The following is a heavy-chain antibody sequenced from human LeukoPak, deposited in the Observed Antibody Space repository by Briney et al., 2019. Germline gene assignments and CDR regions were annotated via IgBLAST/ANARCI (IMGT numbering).Heavy chain of an antibody. CDR1: GLSFSSNG. D-gene: IGHD6-13*01. CDR2: IRYEGSNK. Sequence: GGSLRPSCAVSGLSFSSNGTHWVRQAPGKGLEWVAFIRYEGSNKYYADSVKGRFTTSRDNSKNTLYLQMNRLRAEDTGVNYCAKVGSIGSSWYAFYYMDVWGKGTTVTISS. V-gene: IGHV3-30*02. J-gene: IGHJ6*03. CDR3: AKVGSIGSSWYAFYYMDV.